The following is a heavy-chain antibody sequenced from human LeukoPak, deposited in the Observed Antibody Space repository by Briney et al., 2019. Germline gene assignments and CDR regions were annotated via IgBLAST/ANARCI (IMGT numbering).Heavy chain of an antibody. CDR3: ARLAYCSNDVCYSNYYYSMDV. CDR1: GSTFSSYW. Sequence: GASLKISCKGSGSTFSSYWIGWVRQLPGKGQEWMGIIYTDEYDTRDSTSFQGQVTISANKCSRTDSQKWRHLKASDTAMYYCARLAYCSNDVCYSNYYYSMDVWGKGTTVTVSS. D-gene: IGHD2-8*01. CDR2: IYTDEYDT. J-gene: IGHJ6*03. V-gene: IGHV5-51*01.